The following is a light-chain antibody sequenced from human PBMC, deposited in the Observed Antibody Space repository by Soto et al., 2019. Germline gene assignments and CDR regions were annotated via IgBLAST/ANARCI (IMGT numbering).Light chain of an antibody. J-gene: IGLJ3*02. Sequence: QSALTQPRSVSGSPGQSVTISCTGTSSDVGGYNYVSWYQHHPGKALKVMIYDVTNRPSGVPDRFSGSKSANTASLTISGLQAEDEADYYCCSYAGNYIWVFGGGTKVTVL. CDR2: DVT. CDR3: CSYAGNYIWV. V-gene: IGLV2-11*01. CDR1: SSDVGGYNY.